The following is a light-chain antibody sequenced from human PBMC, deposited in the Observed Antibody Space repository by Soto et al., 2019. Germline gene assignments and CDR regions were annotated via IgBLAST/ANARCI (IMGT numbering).Light chain of an antibody. J-gene: IGLJ2*01. CDR2: STS. CDR1: AGAVTSAYY. Sequence: QTVVTQEPSLTVSPGGTVTLTCASSAGAVTSAYYTNWLQQKPGQAPRALIYSTSEKHSWTPARFSVSLLGGKTALTLSAAQPEDEADYYGLLYYGGAQVLFGGGTKLTVL. CDR3: LLYYGGAQVL. V-gene: IGLV7-43*01.